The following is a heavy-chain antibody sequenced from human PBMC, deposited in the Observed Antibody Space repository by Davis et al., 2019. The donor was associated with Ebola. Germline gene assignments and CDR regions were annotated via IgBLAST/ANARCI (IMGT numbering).Heavy chain of an antibody. D-gene: IGHD6-19*01. CDR3: ARAQLSIAVAGTGFDY. Sequence: PGGSLRLSCAASGFTFSSYAMTWVRQAPGKGLEWVSSISSSSSYIYYADSVKGRFTISRDNAKKSLYLQMNSLRAEDTAVYYCARAQLSIAVAGTGFDYWGQGTLVTVSS. J-gene: IGHJ4*02. V-gene: IGHV3-21*01. CDR2: ISSSSSYI. CDR1: GFTFSSYA.